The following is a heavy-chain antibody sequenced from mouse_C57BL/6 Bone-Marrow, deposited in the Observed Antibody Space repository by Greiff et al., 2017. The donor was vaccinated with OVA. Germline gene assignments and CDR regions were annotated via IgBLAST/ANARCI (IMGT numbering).Heavy chain of an antibody. V-gene: IGHV5-9-1*02. CDR3: TREDGYYPMDY. J-gene: IGHJ4*01. CDR2: ISSGGDYI. CDR1: GFTFSSYA. Sequence: EVKLMESGKGLVKPGGSLKLSCAASGFTFSSYAMSWVRQTPEKRLEWVAYISSGGDYIYYADTVKGRFTISRDNARNTLYLQMSSLKSEDTAMYYCTREDGYYPMDYWGQGTSVTVSS.